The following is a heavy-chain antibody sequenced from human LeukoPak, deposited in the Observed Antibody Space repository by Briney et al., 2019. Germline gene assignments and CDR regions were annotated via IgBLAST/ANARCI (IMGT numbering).Heavy chain of an antibody. J-gene: IGHJ5*02. Sequence: PSETLSLTCTVSGGSISIYYCSWIRQPPGKGLEWSGYIFQNGNTNYNPSLKSRVTISMDTSKNQFSLKLSSVTDADTAVYYCARRRRIASVGTDWFDPWGQGTLVTVSS. V-gene: IGHV4-4*09. CDR3: ARRRRIASVGTDWFDP. CDR1: GGSISIYY. CDR2: IFQNGNT. D-gene: IGHD6-13*01.